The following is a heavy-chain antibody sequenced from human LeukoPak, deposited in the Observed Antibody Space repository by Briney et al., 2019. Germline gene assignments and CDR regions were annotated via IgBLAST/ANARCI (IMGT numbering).Heavy chain of an antibody. CDR2: IKQDGSEK. D-gene: IGHD6-19*01. CDR3: AKDIGVTGLTMDV. J-gene: IGHJ6*04. V-gene: IGHV3-7*01. CDR1: GFTFSSYW. Sequence: PGGSLRLSCAASGFTFSSYWTSWVRQAPGKGLEWVANIKQDGSEKYYVDSVKGRFTISRDNAKNSLYLQMNSLRAEDTAVYYCAKDIGVTGLTMDVWGKGTTVTISS.